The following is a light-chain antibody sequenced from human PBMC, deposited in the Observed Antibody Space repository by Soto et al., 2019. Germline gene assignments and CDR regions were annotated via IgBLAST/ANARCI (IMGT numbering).Light chain of an antibody. CDR3: CSYAGSSTFSYV. CDR2: EGS. Sequence: QSVLTQPASVPGSPGQSITISCTGTSSDAGSYNLVSWYQQHPGKAPKLMIYEGSKRPSGVSNRFSGSKSGNTASLTISGLQAEDEADYYCCSYAGSSTFSYVFGTGTKVTVL. V-gene: IGLV2-23*03. J-gene: IGLJ1*01. CDR1: SSDAGSYNL.